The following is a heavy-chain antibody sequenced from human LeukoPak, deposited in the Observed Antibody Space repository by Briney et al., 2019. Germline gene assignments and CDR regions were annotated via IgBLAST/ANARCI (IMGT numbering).Heavy chain of an antibody. Sequence: PGGSLTLSCAASGFTSDDHAMHWVRQAPGKGLEWVSGISWNSGRIAYADSVKGRFTISRDNAKNSLYLQMNSLRAEDTAVYYCAREEEQQLAFDYWGQGTLVTVSS. J-gene: IGHJ4*02. V-gene: IGHV3-9*02. CDR3: AREEEQQLAFDY. CDR2: ISWNSGRI. D-gene: IGHD6-13*01. CDR1: GFTSDDHA.